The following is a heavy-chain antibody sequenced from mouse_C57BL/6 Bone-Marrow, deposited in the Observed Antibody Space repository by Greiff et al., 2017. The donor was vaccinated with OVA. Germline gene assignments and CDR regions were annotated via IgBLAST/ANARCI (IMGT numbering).Heavy chain of an antibody. CDR2: IDPENGDT. D-gene: IGHD1-1*01. Sequence: EVKLVESGAELVRPGASVKLSCTASGFNIKDDYMHWVKQRPEQGLEWIGWIDPENGDTEYASKFQGKATITADTSSNTAYLQLSSLTSEDTAVYYCTTSGSSPYYFDYWGQGTTLTVSS. CDR3: TTSGSSPYYFDY. V-gene: IGHV14-4*01. CDR1: GFNIKDDY. J-gene: IGHJ2*01.